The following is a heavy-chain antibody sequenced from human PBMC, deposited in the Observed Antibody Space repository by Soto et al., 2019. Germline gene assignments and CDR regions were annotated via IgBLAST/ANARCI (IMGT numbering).Heavy chain of an antibody. V-gene: IGHV4-39*01. CDR2: IYYSGST. CDR3: ARQGLYSYYSSLNWFDP. J-gene: IGHJ5*02. Sequence: SEALCLTCTVSGGSISSISYYWGWIRQPPGKGLEWIGSIYYSGSTYYNPSLKSRVTISVDTSKNQFSLKLSSVTAADTAVYYCARQGLYSYYSSLNWFDPWGQGTMVTVS. CDR1: GGSISSISYY. D-gene: IGHD3-22*01.